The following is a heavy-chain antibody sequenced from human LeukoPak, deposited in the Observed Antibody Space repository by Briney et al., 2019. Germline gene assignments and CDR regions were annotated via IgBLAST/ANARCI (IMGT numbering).Heavy chain of an antibody. CDR2: INPYSGAI. D-gene: IGHD2-2*01. Sequence: AAVKVSCKSSGFTFTDEYIHWVRQAPGQGLEWMGWINPYSGAINYAQKFQGRVTLTRDTSISTAYMELRRLTSGDTAVYYCARDTKSQLLLDYWGQGTLVTVSS. CDR1: GFTFTDEY. J-gene: IGHJ4*02. V-gene: IGHV1-2*02. CDR3: ARDTKSQLLLDY.